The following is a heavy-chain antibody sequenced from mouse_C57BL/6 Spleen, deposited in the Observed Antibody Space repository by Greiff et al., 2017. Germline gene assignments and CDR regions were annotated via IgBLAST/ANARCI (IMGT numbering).Heavy chain of an antibody. CDR1: GYTFTSYG. CDR2: IYPRSGNT. CDR3: SRSDYDYDEVFDY. J-gene: IGHJ2*01. D-gene: IGHD2-4*01. Sequence: VQLQESGAELARPGASVKLSCKASGYTFTSYGISWVKQRTGQGLEWIGEIYPRSGNTYYNEKFKGKATLTADKSSSTAYMELRSLTSEDSAVYFCSRSDYDYDEVFDYWGQGTTLTVSS. V-gene: IGHV1-81*01.